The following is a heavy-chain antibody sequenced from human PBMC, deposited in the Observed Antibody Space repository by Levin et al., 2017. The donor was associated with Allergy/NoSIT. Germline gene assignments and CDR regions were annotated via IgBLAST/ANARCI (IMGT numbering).Heavy chain of an antibody. CDR2: INSDGSSI. CDR3: AREPTSALDV. D-gene: IGHD2-2*01. J-gene: IGHJ3*01. V-gene: IGHV3-74*01. Sequence: GESLKISCAASGFTFSNSWMHWVRQAPGEGLVWVSRINSDGSSIVYADSVKGRFTISRDNAKNTVYLQMNSLTAEDTAVYFCAREPTSALDVWGQGTMVTVSS. CDR1: GFTFSNSW.